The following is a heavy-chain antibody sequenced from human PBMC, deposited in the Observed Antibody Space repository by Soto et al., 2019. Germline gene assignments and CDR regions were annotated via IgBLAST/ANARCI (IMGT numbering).Heavy chain of an antibody. V-gene: IGHV4-59*01. CDR3: ARSMNYDAFDI. CDR2: IYYSGST. D-gene: IGHD1-7*01. Sequence: SETLPLTWTVSGGSISSYYWSWIRQPPGKGLEWIGYIYYSGSTNYNPSLKSRVTISVDTSKNQFSLKLSSVTAADTAVYYCARSMNYDAFDIWGQGTMVTVSS. J-gene: IGHJ3*02. CDR1: GGSISSYY.